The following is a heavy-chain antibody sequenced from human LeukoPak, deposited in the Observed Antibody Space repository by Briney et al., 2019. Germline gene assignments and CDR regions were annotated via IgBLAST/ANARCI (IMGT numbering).Heavy chain of an antibody. J-gene: IGHJ6*02. CDR1: VFTFSSFE. V-gene: IGHV3-48*03. D-gene: IGHD3-10*01. CDR2: ISSSGTTI. CDR3: ARPSVRGVIYGMDV. Sequence: GGSLRLSCAASVFTFSSFEMNWVRQAPGEGLEWGSYISSSGTTIYYADSVKGRFTISRDNAKNSVYLQMNSLRAEDTAVYYCARPSVRGVIYGMDVWGQGTTVTVSS.